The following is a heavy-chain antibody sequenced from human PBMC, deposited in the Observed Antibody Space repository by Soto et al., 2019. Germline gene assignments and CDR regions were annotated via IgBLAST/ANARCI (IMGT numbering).Heavy chain of an antibody. CDR2: IYYSGST. CDR3: ARDRYGDLDY. D-gene: IGHD4-17*01. CDR1: GGSISSYY. V-gene: IGHV4-59*01. Sequence: SETLSLTCTVSGGSISSYYWSWIRQPPGKGLEWIGYIYYSGSTNYNPSLKSRVTISVDTSKNQFSLKLSSVTAADTAVYYCARDRYGDLDYWGQGTRVTVSS. J-gene: IGHJ4*02.